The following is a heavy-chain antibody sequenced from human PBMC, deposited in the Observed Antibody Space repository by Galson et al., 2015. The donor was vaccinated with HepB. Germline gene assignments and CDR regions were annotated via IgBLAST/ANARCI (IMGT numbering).Heavy chain of an antibody. J-gene: IGHJ6*02. CDR1: GFTFSSYW. V-gene: IGHV3-7*03. Sequence: SLRLSCAASGFTFSSYWMRWVRQAPGKGLEWVANIKKDGSEKYYVDSVKGRFTISRDNAKNSLYLQMNSLRAEDTAVYYCARDPGYYGSGSYYRPSVKALGFMDVWGQGTTVTVSS. CDR2: IKKDGSEK. CDR3: ARDPGYYGSGSYYRPSVKALGFMDV. D-gene: IGHD3-10*01.